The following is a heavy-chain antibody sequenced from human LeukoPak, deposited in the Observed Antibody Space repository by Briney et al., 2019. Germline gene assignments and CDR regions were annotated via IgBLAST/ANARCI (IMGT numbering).Heavy chain of an antibody. J-gene: IGHJ3*02. CDR3: AKVLGVANWADAFDI. CDR2: ISGSGGNT. Sequence: GGSLRLSCAGSGFTFSSYAMSWVRQAPGKGLGWVSAISGSGGNTYYADSVKGRFTISRDNSKNTLYLQMNSLRAEDTAVYYCAKVLGVANWADAFDIWGQGTMVTVSS. V-gene: IGHV3-23*01. D-gene: IGHD7-27*01. CDR1: GFTFSSYA.